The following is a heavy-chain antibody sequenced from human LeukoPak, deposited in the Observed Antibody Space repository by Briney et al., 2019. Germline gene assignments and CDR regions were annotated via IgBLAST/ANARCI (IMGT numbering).Heavy chain of an antibody. CDR2: FDPENGET. Sequence: ASVKVSCKVSGYTLTELSMHWVRQAPGKGLEWMGGFDPENGETIYAQKFQGRVTMTEDASTDTAYMELSSLRSEDTAVYYCATDPRSSSSIPWGQGTLVTVSS. V-gene: IGHV1-24*01. CDR1: GYTLTELS. J-gene: IGHJ5*02. CDR3: ATDPRSSSSIP. D-gene: IGHD6-6*01.